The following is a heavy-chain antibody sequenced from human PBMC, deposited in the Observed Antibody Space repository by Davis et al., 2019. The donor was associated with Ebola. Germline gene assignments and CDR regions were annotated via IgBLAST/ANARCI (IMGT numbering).Heavy chain of an antibody. Sequence: GESLKISCAASGITFSGSAMHWVRQASGKGLEWVGRIRSKANSYATAYAASVKGRFTISRDDSKNTAYLQMNSLRAEDTAVYYCARFEWLRRRGYDYWGQGTLVTVSS. V-gene: IGHV3-73*01. J-gene: IGHJ4*02. D-gene: IGHD5-12*01. CDR3: ARFEWLRRRGYDY. CDR1: GITFSGSA. CDR2: IRSKANSYAT.